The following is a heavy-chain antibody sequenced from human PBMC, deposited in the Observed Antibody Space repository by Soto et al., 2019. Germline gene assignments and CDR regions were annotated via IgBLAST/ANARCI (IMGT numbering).Heavy chain of an antibody. CDR1: GFTFSSYW. D-gene: IGHD2-15*01. J-gene: IGHJ6*02. CDR2: INSDGSST. Sequence: GGSLRLSCAASGFTFSSYWMHWVRQAPGKGLVWVSRINSDGSSTSYADSVKGRFTISRDNAKNTLYLQMNSLRAEDTAVYYCARIYCSGGSCYPSGMDVWGQGTTVTVSS. CDR3: ARIYCSGGSCYPSGMDV. V-gene: IGHV3-74*01.